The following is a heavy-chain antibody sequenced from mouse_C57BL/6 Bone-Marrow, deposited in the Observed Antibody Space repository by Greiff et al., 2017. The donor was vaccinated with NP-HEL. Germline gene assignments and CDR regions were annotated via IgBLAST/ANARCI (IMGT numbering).Heavy chain of an antibody. CDR2: ISSGGDYI. Sequence: EVHLVESGEGLVKPGGSLKLSCAASGFTFSSYAMSWVRQTPEKRLEWVAYISSGGDYIYYADTVKGRFTISRDNARNTLYLQMSSLKSEDTAMYYCTRDRGHYGSSYSAWFAYWGQGTLVTVSA. J-gene: IGHJ3*01. CDR3: TRDRGHYGSSYSAWFAY. V-gene: IGHV5-9-1*02. D-gene: IGHD1-1*01. CDR1: GFTFSSYA.